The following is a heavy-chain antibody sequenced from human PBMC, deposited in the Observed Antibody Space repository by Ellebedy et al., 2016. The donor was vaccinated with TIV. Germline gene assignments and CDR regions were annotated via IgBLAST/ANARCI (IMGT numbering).Heavy chain of an antibody. Sequence: GESLKISCAASGFTFSSYWMHWFRQAPGKGLEWVGFISSKRYGGRPEHAASLKGRFTISRDDSRSIAYLQMNSLQSEDTGVYYCTRNPRKGGDRYPFDFWGQGTLVTVSS. D-gene: IGHD2-21*02. CDR2: ISSKRYGGRP. V-gene: IGHV3-49*03. J-gene: IGHJ4*02. CDR1: GFTFSSYW. CDR3: TRNPRKGGDRYPFDF.